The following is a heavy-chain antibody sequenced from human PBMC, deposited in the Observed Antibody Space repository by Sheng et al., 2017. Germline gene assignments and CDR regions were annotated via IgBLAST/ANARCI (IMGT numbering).Heavy chain of an antibody. CDR1: GFTFGNYA. J-gene: IGHJ4*02. CDR3: VRRWDCGGRCHDRHFDL. Sequence: EVQLVESGGGLVQPGRSLRLSCAASGFTFGNYAMHWVRQAPGKGLEWVSGISGSSDYVVYADSVKGRFIISRDTAKNTLYLQMNSLRAEDTAVYYCVRRWDCGGRCHDRHFDLWGQGTLVTVSS. D-gene: IGHD2-15*01. CDR2: ISGSSDYV. V-gene: IGHV3-9*01.